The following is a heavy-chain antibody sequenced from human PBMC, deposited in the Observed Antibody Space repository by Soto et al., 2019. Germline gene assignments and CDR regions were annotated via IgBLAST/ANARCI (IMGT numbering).Heavy chain of an antibody. V-gene: IGHV4-34*01. CDR1: GGSVNSGNYY. D-gene: IGHD1-1*01. CDR2: MSHRGGT. CDR3: ASVKRGTATTVVDAFDI. Sequence: QVQLQQWGAGLLKPSETLSLTCAVFGGSVNSGNYYWSWIRQPPGKGLEWIGEMSHRGGTHFNPSRKIRVPISVDTSKNQCSLKMSSVTAADTALYYCASVKRGTATTVVDAFDIWGPGTMVTVSS. J-gene: IGHJ3*02.